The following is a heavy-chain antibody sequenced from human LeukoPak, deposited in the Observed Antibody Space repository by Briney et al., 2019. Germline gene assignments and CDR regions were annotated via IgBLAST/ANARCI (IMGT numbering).Heavy chain of an antibody. Sequence: EASVKVSCKASGGTFSSYAISWVRQAPGQGLEWMGRIIPIFGTANYAQKFQGRVTITTDESTSTAYMELSSLRSEDTAVYYCARGNVVVVPAAIGLDYYYYMDVWGKGTTVTVSS. CDR1: GGTFSSYA. CDR3: ARGNVVVVPAAIGLDYYYYMDV. V-gene: IGHV1-69*05. CDR2: IIPIFGTA. D-gene: IGHD2-2*01. J-gene: IGHJ6*03.